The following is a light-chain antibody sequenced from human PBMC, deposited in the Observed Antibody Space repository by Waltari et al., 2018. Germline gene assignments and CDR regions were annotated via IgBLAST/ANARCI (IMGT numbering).Light chain of an antibody. J-gene: IGLJ2*01. CDR3: CSNVGSSVF. Sequence: QSALTQPASVSGSPGQSITISCTGFNSNVGSYNLVSWYQKHPGKAPKLLIYDVNSRPSGGANRFSGSNSDNTAALTLSGLQAEDEADYYCCSNVGSSVFFGGGTKLTVL. CDR1: NSNVGSYNL. V-gene: IGLV2-23*02. CDR2: DVN.